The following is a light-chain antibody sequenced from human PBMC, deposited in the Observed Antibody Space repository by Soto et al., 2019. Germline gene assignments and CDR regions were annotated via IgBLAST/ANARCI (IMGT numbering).Light chain of an antibody. Sequence: DIQMTQSPSTLSPSVGDTFTIACRASQSVSNSLAWYQQKPGKAPDLLIYDASTLESGVPSRFSGSGSGTEFTLTISSLEPEDFAVYYCQQRSNWLWTFGQGTKVDIK. CDR3: QQRSNWLWT. CDR1: QSVSNS. V-gene: IGKV1-5*01. CDR2: DAS. J-gene: IGKJ1*01.